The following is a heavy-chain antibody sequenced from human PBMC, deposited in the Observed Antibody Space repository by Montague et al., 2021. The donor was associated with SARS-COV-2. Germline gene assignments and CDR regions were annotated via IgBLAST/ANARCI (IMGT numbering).Heavy chain of an antibody. J-gene: IGHJ6*02. CDR3: ARVRHLGRGMDV. CDR1: GDSVAEHRRR. V-gene: IGHV6-1*01. Sequence: CAISGDSVAEHRRRSEEHTSELQRHVKLVGRPLHEKERNYHYADSVKSRITIAPDTSKNQVSLQLRSVTPEDTAVYFCARVRHLGRGMDVWGQGTTVTVSS. CDR2: PLHEKERNY. D-gene: IGHD7-27*01.